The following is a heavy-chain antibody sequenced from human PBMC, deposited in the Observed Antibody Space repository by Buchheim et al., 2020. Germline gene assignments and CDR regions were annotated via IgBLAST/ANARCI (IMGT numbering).Heavy chain of an antibody. D-gene: IGHD6-13*01. V-gene: IGHV4-39*01. CDR3: ARRAWQQLVYFDY. CDR2: IYYSGST. J-gene: IGHJ4*02. CDR1: GGSISSSSYY. Sequence: QLQLQESGPGLVKPSETLSLTCTVSGGSISSSSYYWGWIRQPPGKGLEWIGCIYYSGSTYYTPSLQSRVTISVDKSKNSFSLKLSSVTAADTAVYYCARRAWQQLVYFDYWGQGNL.